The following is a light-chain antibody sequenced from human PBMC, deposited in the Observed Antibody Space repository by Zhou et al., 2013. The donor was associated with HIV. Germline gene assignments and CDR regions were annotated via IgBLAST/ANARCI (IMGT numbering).Light chain of an antibody. J-gene: IGKJ1*01. V-gene: IGKV1-27*01. CDR1: HGITTN. CDR3: QQLYNYPRA. CDR2: AAS. Sequence: DIQMTQSPPSLSASVGDRVTITCRASHGITTNLAWYQQKPGKVPKLLIYAASSLLSGVPSRFSGSGSGTDFTLTISSLQPEDVATYYCQQLYNYPRAFGQGTKVEI.